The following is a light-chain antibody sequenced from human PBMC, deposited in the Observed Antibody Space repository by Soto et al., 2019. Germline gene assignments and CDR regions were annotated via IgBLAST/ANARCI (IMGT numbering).Light chain of an antibody. CDR2: GAS. CDR1: QSVSSSY. J-gene: IGKJ2*01. Sequence: IVLTQSQGTLSLSPGERATLSCRASQSVSSSYLAWYQQKPGQAPRHLIYGASSRATGIPDRFSGSGSGTDFTLTISRLEPEDFAVYYCQQYGSSPPYTFGQGTKLEIK. CDR3: QQYGSSPPYT. V-gene: IGKV3-20*01.